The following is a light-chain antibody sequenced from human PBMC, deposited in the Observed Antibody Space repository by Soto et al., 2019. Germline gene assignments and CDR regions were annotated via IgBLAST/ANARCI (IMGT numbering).Light chain of an antibody. CDR1: SSDVGGYNY. Sequence: QSALTQPASVSGSPGQSITISCTGSSSDVGGYNYVSWYQQHPGKAPKLMIYDVTTRPSGVSNRFSGSKSGNTASLTISGLQTEDEADYYCISYTGSSSTLMVFGGGTKVTVL. CDR2: DVT. J-gene: IGLJ2*01. CDR3: ISYTGSSSTLMV. V-gene: IGLV2-14*03.